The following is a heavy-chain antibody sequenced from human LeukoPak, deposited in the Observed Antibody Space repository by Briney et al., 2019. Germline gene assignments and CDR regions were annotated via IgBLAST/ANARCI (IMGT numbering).Heavy chain of an antibody. CDR2: ISYDGSNK. D-gene: IGHD6-13*01. CDR1: GFTFSSYG. V-gene: IGHV3-30*18. J-gene: IGHJ4*02. CDR3: AKPSTAAAGIAAMGYFDY. Sequence: GGSLRLSCAASGFTFSSYGMHWVRQAPGKGLEWVAVISYDGSNKYYADSVKGRFTISRDNSKNTLYLQMNSLRAEDTAVYYCAKPSTAAAGIAAMGYFDYWGQGTLVAVSS.